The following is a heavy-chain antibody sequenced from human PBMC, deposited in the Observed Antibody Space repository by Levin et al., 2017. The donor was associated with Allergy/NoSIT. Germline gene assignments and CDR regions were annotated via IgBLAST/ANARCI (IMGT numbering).Heavy chain of an antibody. V-gene: IGHV3-23*01. CDR3: AKKQGGTSGFSFDV. D-gene: IGHD1-1*01. CDR2: ITGGGFDT. J-gene: IGHJ3*01. Sequence: GGSLRLSCAASGFIFSDYAMTWVRQAPGKGLEWVSVITGGGFDTYYADSVKGRFTVSRDNSKNTSYLQLNRLRAEDTAVYYCAKKQGGTSGFSFDVWGQGTMVTVSS. CDR1: GFIFSDYA.